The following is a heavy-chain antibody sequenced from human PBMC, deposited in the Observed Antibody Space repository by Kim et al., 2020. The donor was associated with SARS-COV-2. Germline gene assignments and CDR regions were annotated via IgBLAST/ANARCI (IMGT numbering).Heavy chain of an antibody. CDR3: ARDPVGDGYSFFDY. D-gene: IGHD4-4*01. J-gene: IGHJ4*02. CDR2: IFRGGST. Sequence: GGSLRLSCAVSGLTVTSNHMTWIRQAPGRGLEWVSVIFRGGSTYYAASVQGRFTISRDYYKNTLSLQMNSLGAEDTAIYYCARDPVGDGYSFFDYWGQGTLVTVSS. CDR1: GLTVTSNH. V-gene: IGHV3-53*01.